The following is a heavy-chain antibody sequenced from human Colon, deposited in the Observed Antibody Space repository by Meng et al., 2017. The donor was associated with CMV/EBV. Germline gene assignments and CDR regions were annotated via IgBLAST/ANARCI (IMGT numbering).Heavy chain of an antibody. CDR3: ARPSAPQYSDYVLL. CDR2: INSDGTTT. CDR1: GFTFSNYG. Sequence: GGSLRLSCAASGFTFSNYGMLLVRQAPGKGLEWVARINSDGTTTTYADSVKGRFIVSRDNPKSTVYLQMNSLKGEDTAVYFCARPSAPQYSDYVLLWGQGTLVTVSS. D-gene: IGHD4-11*01. J-gene: IGHJ4*02. V-gene: IGHV3-74*01.